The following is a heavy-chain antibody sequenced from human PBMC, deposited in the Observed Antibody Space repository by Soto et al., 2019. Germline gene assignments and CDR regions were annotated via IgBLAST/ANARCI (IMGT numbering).Heavy chain of an antibody. J-gene: IGHJ4*02. Sequence: QVQLVESGGGVVQPGRSLRLSCAASGFTFSSYGMHWVRQAPGKGLEWVAVIWYDGSNKYYADSVKGRFTISRDKSKNTLYRQRHRRRAEDTAVYYCARDSEASDFESDYWGQGTLVTVSS. D-gene: IGHD3-10*01. CDR2: IWYDGSNK. CDR3: ARDSEASDFESDY. V-gene: IGHV3-33*01. CDR1: GFTFSSYG.